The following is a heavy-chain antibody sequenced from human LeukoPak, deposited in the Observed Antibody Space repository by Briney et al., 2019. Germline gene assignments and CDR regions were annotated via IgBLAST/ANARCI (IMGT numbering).Heavy chain of an antibody. Sequence: SETLSLTCTVSGGSISSYYWSWIRQPPGKGLEWIGYIYYSGRTYYNPSLKSRVTISVETSKNQFSLNLSSVTAADTAVYYCAREDTLRSIDYWGQGTLVTVSS. CDR3: AREDTLRSIDY. CDR1: GGSISSYY. V-gene: IGHV4-30-4*08. CDR2: IYYSGRT. D-gene: IGHD3-3*01. J-gene: IGHJ4*02.